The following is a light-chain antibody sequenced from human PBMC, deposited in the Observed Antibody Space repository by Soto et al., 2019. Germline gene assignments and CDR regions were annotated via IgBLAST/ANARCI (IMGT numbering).Light chain of an antibody. V-gene: IGKV1-5*01. Sequence: DIQMTQSPSSLSASVGDRVTITCRASQSVTSCLAWYQQKPGKAPRLVIYDTSSLETGVPSRFSGSGSGTEFTLTISRLQREDFATYYCQQYYSFLWTFGQGTKVDIK. CDR3: QQYYSFLWT. CDR2: DTS. CDR1: QSVTSC. J-gene: IGKJ1*01.